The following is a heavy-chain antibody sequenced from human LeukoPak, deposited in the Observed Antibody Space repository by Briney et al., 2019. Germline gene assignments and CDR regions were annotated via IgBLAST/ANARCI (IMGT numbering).Heavy chain of an antibody. Sequence: GGSLRLSCAASGFTFSSCSMSWVRQAPGKGLEMVSYISSSSSNTWYADSVKGRFTISRDNAENSLYLQMNSLRDEDTAVYYCAKSPIAAAGTFDYWGRGTLVTVSS. V-gene: IGHV3-48*02. D-gene: IGHD6-13*01. CDR2: ISSSSSNT. J-gene: IGHJ4*02. CDR3: AKSPIAAAGTFDY. CDR1: GFTFSSCS.